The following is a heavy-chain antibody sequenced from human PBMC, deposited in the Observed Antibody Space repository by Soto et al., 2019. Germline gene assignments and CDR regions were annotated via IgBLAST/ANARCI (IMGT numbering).Heavy chain of an antibody. D-gene: IGHD1-26*01. J-gene: IGHJ4*02. Sequence: EVQWVESGGGLVQPGGSLRLSCAPSGFTFSNYWMHWVRQAPGKGLEWVSRINEDGSVISYADSVKGRFTISRDNGKNRLYLKMNSLRVEDTAVYYCGRDLLIVVTPGDDFDYWGQGTLVTVSS. CDR2: INEDGSVI. CDR3: GRDLLIVVTPGDDFDY. CDR1: GFTFSNYW. V-gene: IGHV3-74*01.